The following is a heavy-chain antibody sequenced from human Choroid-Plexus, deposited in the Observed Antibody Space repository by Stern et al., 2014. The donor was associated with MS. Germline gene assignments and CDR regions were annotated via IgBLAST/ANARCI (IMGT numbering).Heavy chain of an antibody. D-gene: IGHD1-1*01. J-gene: IGHJ4*02. CDR2: IRQDGADN. V-gene: IGHV3-7*01. CDR1: GFTFSSYY. Sequence: EVQLVESGGALVQPGGSLRFSCAASGFTFSSYYMSWVRQSPGTGLEWLANIRQDGADNYYAGSVKGRFFISRDNAKNSLYLQMNSLRADDTAVYYCARLEYTTWSRGFDYLGQGTLVTVSS. CDR3: ARLEYTTWSRGFDY.